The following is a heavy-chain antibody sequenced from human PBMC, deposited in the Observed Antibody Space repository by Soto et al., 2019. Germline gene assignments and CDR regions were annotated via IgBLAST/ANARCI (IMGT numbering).Heavy chain of an antibody. CDR1: GYSFTTFW. CDR3: AGEYCDSDICDHWFDP. CDR2: IDPSDSYT. D-gene: IGHD2-21*02. V-gene: IGHV5-10-1*01. Sequence: GESLKISCQASGYSFTTFWITWVRQMPGKGLEWMGRIDPSDSYTNYSPSFQGHVTISADKSISTAYLQWTSLQASDTAIYYWAGEYCDSDICDHWFDPWGQGTLVTVSS. J-gene: IGHJ5*02.